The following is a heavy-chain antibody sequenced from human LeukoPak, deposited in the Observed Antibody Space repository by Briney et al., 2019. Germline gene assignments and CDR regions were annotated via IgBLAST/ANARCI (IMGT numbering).Heavy chain of an antibody. D-gene: IGHD4-11*01. V-gene: IGHV3-30*03. CDR2: SSYDGSNR. Sequence: GGSLRLSCAASGFTFSTYGMHWVRQAPGKGLEWLAVSSYDGSNRFHADSVKGRFTISRDKSKNTLYLQMNSLRPEDTADYYCARGSAYSDYYYYGMDVWGQGTTVTVS. J-gene: IGHJ6*02. CDR3: ARGSAYSDYYYYGMDV. CDR1: GFTFSTYG.